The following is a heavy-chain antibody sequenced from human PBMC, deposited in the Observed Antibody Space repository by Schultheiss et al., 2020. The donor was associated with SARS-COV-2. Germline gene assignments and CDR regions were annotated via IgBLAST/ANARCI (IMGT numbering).Heavy chain of an antibody. Sequence: ASVKVSCKASGYTFTSYGISWVRQAPGQGLEWMGWISAYNGNTNYAQKLQGRVTMTTDTSTSTAYMELRSLRSDDTAVYYCARDWQFGGQLGPPFDYWGQGTLVTGSS. CDR3: ARDWQFGGQLGPPFDY. V-gene: IGHV1-18*01. CDR2: ISAYNGNT. CDR1: GYTFTSYG. D-gene: IGHD3-10*01. J-gene: IGHJ4*02.